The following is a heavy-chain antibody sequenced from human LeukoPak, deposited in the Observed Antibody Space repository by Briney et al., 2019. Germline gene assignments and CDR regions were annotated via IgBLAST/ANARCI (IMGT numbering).Heavy chain of an antibody. CDR2: INPNSGGT. D-gene: IGHD1-26*01. CDR3: AREELGATQIWFDP. J-gene: IGHJ5*02. CDR1: GYAFTGYY. Sequence: ASVKVSCTASGYAFTGYYMHWVRHAPGQGLGWMGWINPNSGGTNYAQKFQGRVTMTRDTSISTAYMELSRLRSDDTAVYYCAREELGATQIWFDPWGQRTLVTVSS. V-gene: IGHV1-2*02.